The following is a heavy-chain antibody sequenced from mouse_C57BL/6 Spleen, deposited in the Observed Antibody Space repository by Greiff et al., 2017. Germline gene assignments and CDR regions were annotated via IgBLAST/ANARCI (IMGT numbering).Heavy chain of an antibody. V-gene: IGHV1-4*01. CDR1: GYTITSYT. D-gene: IGHD2-3*01. J-gene: IGHJ4*01. CDR2: INPSSGYT. Sequence: QVQLQQSGAELARPGASVKMSCKASGYTITSYTMHWVKQRPGQGLEWIGYINPSSGYTKYNQKFKDKATLAADKSSSTAYMQLSSLTSEDSAVYYCAIGDDGYYVGAMDYWGQGTSVTVSS. CDR3: AIGDDGYYVGAMDY.